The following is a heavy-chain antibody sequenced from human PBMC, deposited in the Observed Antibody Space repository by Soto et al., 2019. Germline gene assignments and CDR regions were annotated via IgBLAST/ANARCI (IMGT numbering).Heavy chain of an antibody. CDR2: IYYSGST. V-gene: IGHV4-30-4*01. Sequence: SETLSLTCTVSGGSISSGDYYWSWIRQPPGKGLEWIGYIYYSGSTYYNPSLKSRVTISVDTSKNQFSLKLSSVTAADTAVYYCARAFDDYYDSSGNWFDPWGQGTLVTVSS. J-gene: IGHJ5*02. D-gene: IGHD3-22*01. CDR3: ARAFDDYYDSSGNWFDP. CDR1: GGSISSGDYY.